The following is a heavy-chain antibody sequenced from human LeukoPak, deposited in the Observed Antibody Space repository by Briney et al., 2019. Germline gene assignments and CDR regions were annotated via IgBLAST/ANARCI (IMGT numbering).Heavy chain of an antibody. V-gene: IGHV4-39*01. D-gene: IGHD6-13*01. Sequence: SETLSLTCTVSGGSISSSSYYRGWIRQPPGKGLEWIGSIYYSGSTYYNPSLKSRVTISIDTSKNQFSLKLSSVTAADTAVYYCARQQGSWTYYFDYWGQGTLVTVFS. J-gene: IGHJ4*02. CDR3: ARQQGSWTYYFDY. CDR2: IYYSGST. CDR1: GGSISSSSYY.